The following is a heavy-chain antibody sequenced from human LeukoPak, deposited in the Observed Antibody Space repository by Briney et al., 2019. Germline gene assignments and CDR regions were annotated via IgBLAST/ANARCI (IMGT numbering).Heavy chain of an antibody. CDR2: IYSGGST. V-gene: IGHV3-53*01. CDR3: ARDIYGDYGWFDP. J-gene: IGHJ5*02. CDR1: GFTVSSNY. D-gene: IGHD4-17*01. Sequence: GGSLRLSCAASGFTVSSNYMSWVRQAPGKGLEWVSVIYSGGSTYYADSVKGRFTISRDNSKNTLYLQMNSLRVEDTAVYYCARDIYGDYGWFDPWGQGTLVTVSS.